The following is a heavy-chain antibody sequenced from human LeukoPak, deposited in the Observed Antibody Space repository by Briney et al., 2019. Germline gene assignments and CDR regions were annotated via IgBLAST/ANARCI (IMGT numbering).Heavy chain of an antibody. J-gene: IGHJ5*02. CDR2: INSDGSTT. CDR1: GITLSSHW. CDR3: TRRVSATRWFDP. Sequence: GGSLRLSCAASGITLSSHWMHWVRQAPGKGLVWVSRINSDGSTTNYADSVKGRFTISRDNAENTLYLQMNSLRVEDTAVYYCTRRVSATRWFDPWGQGTLVTASS. D-gene: IGHD2-15*01. V-gene: IGHV3-74*01.